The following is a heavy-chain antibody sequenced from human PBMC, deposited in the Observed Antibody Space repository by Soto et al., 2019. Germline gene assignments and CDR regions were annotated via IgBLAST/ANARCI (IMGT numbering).Heavy chain of an antibody. CDR1: GDSISSYY. Sequence: QVQLQESGPGLVKPSETLSLTCTVSGDSISSYYWTWIREPLGKGLEWIGYIYYSGSTNYNPSLKSRVTISVDTSKNQFSLKLSSLTAADTAVYYCARDQSSTSCYDHWGQGTLVTVSS. CDR3: ARDQSSTSCYDH. D-gene: IGHD2-2*01. V-gene: IGHV4-59*01. CDR2: IYYSGST. J-gene: IGHJ4*02.